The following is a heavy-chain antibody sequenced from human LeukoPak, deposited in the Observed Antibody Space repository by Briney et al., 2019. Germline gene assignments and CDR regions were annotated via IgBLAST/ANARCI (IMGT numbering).Heavy chain of an antibody. D-gene: IGHD6-19*01. Sequence: GGSLSLSCAASGFTFSSYSKHWVRQAPGKGLEWVAFTSYDGSNKYYADSVKGRFTISRDNSKNMIYLEINSLKAEDTAVYYCAKERNLEIAVAGTIFDYWGQGTLVTVSS. CDR2: TSYDGSNK. J-gene: IGHJ4*02. CDR1: GFTFSSYS. CDR3: AKERNLEIAVAGTIFDY. V-gene: IGHV3-30*14.